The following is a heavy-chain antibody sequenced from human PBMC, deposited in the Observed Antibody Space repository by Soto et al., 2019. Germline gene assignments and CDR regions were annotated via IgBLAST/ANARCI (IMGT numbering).Heavy chain of an antibody. V-gene: IGHV4-61*01. CDR1: GDSVTRVSDY. J-gene: IGHJ6*02. CDR3: ARGVGFGYYYYHMDL. D-gene: IGHD3-10*01. CDR2: IYYSGSA. Sequence: PSETLSLTCTVSGDSVTRVSDYWSWIRQPPGKGLEWIGYIYYSGSADYNPSLGSRVTISIDTSKNQFSLKLTSVTAADTAVYYCARGVGFGYYYYHMDLWGQGTTVTV.